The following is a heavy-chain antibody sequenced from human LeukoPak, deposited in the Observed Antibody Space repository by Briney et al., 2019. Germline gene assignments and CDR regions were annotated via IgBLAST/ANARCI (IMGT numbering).Heavy chain of an antibody. CDR3: ARGYRLTGTTPSNWFDP. J-gene: IGHJ5*02. Sequence: GASVKVSCKASGYTFTSYGISWVRQAPGQGLEWMGWISAYNGNTNYAQKLQGGVTMTTDTSTSTAYMELRSLRSDDTAVYYCARGYRLTGTTPSNWFDPWGQGTLVTVSS. D-gene: IGHD1-7*01. CDR2: ISAYNGNT. CDR1: GYTFTSYG. V-gene: IGHV1-18*01.